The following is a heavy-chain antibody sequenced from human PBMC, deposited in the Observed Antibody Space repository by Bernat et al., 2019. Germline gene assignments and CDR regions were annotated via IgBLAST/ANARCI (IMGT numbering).Heavy chain of an antibody. Sequence: EVQLVESGGGLVQPGGSLRLSCAASGFTFSNYWIHWVRQTPGKGLVWVSRINSDGSSTSYADSVKGRFTISRDNAENTVYLQMNSLRAEDTAVYYCARSGDGEEYYYYYGMDVWGQGTTVTVSS. D-gene: IGHD2-21*02. J-gene: IGHJ6*02. CDR3: ARSGDGEEYYYYYGMDV. CDR1: GFTFSNYW. V-gene: IGHV3-74*01. CDR2: INSDGSST.